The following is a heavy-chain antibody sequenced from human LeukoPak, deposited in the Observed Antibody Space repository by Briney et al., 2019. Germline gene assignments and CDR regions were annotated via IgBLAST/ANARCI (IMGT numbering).Heavy chain of an antibody. CDR2: MKQDGSEE. J-gene: IGHJ4*02. CDR3: ARDRGYSSFDY. CDR1: GFCFSSSW. D-gene: IGHD6-13*01. V-gene: IGHV3-7*01. Sequence: GGSLRLSCAASGFCFSSSWMNWVRQAPGKGLEWVASMKQDGSEEYYVDSVTGRFTISRDNAKNSLYLQMNSLRAEDTAVYYCARDRGYSSFDYWGQGTLVTVSS.